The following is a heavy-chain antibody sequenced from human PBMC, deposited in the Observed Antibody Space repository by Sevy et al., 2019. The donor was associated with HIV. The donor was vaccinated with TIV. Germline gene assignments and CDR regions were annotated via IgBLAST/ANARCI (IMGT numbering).Heavy chain of an antibody. J-gene: IGHJ5*02. CDR1: GYTFSGYY. CDR2: INTNSGGT. V-gene: IGHV1-2*02. D-gene: IGHD3-16*01. Sequence: ASVKVSCKASGYTFSGYYLHWLRQAPGQGLEWMGWINTNSGGTNYAQKFQGRVTMTRDTSITTASMELSGLTSDDTVVYYCARDPLEAPPIYMGGNWFDPWGQGTLVTVSS. CDR3: ARDPLEAPPIYMGGNWFDP.